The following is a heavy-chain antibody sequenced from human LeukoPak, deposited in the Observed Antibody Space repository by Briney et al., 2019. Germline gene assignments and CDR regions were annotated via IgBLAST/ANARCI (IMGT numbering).Heavy chain of an antibody. CDR1: GGSFSGYY. D-gene: IGHD2-8*01. Sequence: SETLSLTCAVYGGSFSGYYWSWIRQPPGKGLEWIGEINHSGSTNYNPSLKSRVTISVDTSKNQFSLKLSSVTAADTAVYYCARGRRYCTNGVCYRIFDYWGQGALVTVSS. V-gene: IGHV4-34*01. CDR3: ARGRRYCTNGVCYRIFDY. J-gene: IGHJ4*02. CDR2: INHSGST.